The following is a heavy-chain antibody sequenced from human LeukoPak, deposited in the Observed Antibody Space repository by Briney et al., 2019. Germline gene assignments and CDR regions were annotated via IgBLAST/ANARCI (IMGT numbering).Heavy chain of an antibody. CDR3: ARDGDYYDKVGMDV. CDR2: ISSSSSYI. Sequence: PGGSLRLSCAASGFTFSSYSMNWVRQAPGKGLEWVSSISSSSSYIYYADSVKGRFTISRDNAKNSLYLQMNSLRAEDTAVYYCARDGDYYDKVGMDVWGQGTTVTVSS. V-gene: IGHV3-21*01. D-gene: IGHD3-22*01. CDR1: GFTFSSYS. J-gene: IGHJ6*02.